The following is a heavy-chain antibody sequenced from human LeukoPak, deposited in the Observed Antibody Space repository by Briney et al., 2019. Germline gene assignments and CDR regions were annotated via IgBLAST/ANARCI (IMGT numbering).Heavy chain of an antibody. Sequence: TSETLPLTCTVSGVSISSYYWSWIRQPPGKGLEWVGHIYYLGSTNYNPSLKSRVTISIDTSKNYFSLKLNSVIAADTAVYYCARDRPGSYWYFDLWGRGTLVTVSS. D-gene: IGHD3-10*01. V-gene: IGHV4-59*01. CDR1: GVSISSYY. CDR2: IYYLGST. J-gene: IGHJ2*01. CDR3: ARDRPGSYWYFDL.